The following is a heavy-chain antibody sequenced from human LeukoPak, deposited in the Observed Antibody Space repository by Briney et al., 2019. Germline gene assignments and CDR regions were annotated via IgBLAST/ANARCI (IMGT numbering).Heavy chain of an antibody. D-gene: IGHD5-18*01. CDR2: TSSSSSHT. J-gene: IGHJ4*02. CDR3: ARAASRGYSYGFDY. Sequence: PGGPLRLSCAASGFTFSDYYMSWIRQAPGKGLEWVSYTSSSSSHTNYADSVKGRFTISRDNAKNSLFLQMNSLRAEDTAVYYCARAASRGYSYGFDYWGQGTLVTVSS. CDR1: GFTFSDYY. V-gene: IGHV3-11*05.